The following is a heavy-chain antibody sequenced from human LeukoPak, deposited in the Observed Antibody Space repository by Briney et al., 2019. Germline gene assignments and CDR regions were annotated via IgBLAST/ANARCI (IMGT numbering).Heavy chain of an antibody. CDR2: IIPILGIA. J-gene: IGHJ4*02. CDR3: ARDLAADY. CDR1: VGTFSSYA. D-gene: IGHD6-13*01. Sequence: GAPVKVSCKASVGTFSSYAISWVRQAPGQGLEWMGRIIPILGIANYAQKFQGRVTITADKSTSTAYMELSSLRSEDTAVYYCARDLAADYWGQGTLVTVSS. V-gene: IGHV1-69*04.